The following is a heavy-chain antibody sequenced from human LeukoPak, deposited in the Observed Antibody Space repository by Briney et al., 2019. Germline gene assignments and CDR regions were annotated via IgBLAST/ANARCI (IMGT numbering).Heavy chain of an antibody. CDR3: ARADSDYYSDY. V-gene: IGHV4-59*01. CDR2: INYSEST. CDR1: GASIRSYY. J-gene: IGHJ4*02. Sequence: SETLSLTCTVSGASIRSYYWSWIRQPPGKGLEWIGYINYSESTNYNPSLKSRVTMSVDTSKKQFSLRLTSVTAADTAVYYCARADSDYYSDYWGQGTLVTVSS. D-gene: IGHD3-22*01.